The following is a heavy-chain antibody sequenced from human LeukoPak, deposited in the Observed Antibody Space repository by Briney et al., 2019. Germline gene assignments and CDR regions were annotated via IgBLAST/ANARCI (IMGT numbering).Heavy chain of an antibody. CDR1: ACCISSHN. CDR2: NYYSGST. D-gene: IGHD2-2*02. CDR3: ARGPDCSSTSCYTGYYYYMDV. J-gene: IGHJ6*03. Sequence: KPSVTLSLTCTVSACCISSHNWSWHPQAPGMGLVGNRYNYYSGSTNYNPSLKSRVTISVDTSKNQFSLKLSSVTAADTAVYYCARGPDCSSTSCYTGYYYYMDVWGKGTTVTVSS. V-gene: IGHV4-59*11.